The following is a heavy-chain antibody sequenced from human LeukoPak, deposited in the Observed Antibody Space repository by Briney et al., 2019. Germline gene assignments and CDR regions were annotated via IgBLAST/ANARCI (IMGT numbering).Heavy chain of an antibody. J-gene: IGHJ5*02. D-gene: IGHD2-21*02. Sequence: GRSLRLSCAASGFTVSSNYMSWVRQAPGKGLEWVSVIYSGGPTYYADSVKGRFTISRGNSKNTLYLQMNSLRAEDTAVYYCARGVTGENWFDPWGQGTLVTVSS. CDR1: GFTVSSNY. V-gene: IGHV3-53*01. CDR2: IYSGGPT. CDR3: ARGVTGENWFDP.